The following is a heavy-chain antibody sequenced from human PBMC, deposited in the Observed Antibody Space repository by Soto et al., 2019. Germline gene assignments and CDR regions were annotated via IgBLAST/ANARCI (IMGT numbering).Heavy chain of an antibody. D-gene: IGHD2-21*01. CDR2: INHSGST. Sequence: QVQLQQWGAGLLKPSETLSLTCAVYGGSFSGYYWSWIRQPPGKGLEWIGEINHSGSTNYNPSLKSRVTISVDTSKNQFSLKLSSVTAADTAVYYCATYSGGWEYNWCDPWGQGTLVTVSS. J-gene: IGHJ5*02. V-gene: IGHV4-34*01. CDR3: ATYSGGWEYNWCDP. CDR1: GGSFSGYY.